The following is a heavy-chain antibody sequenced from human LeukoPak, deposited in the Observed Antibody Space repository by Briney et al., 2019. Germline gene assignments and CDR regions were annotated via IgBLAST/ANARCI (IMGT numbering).Heavy chain of an antibody. V-gene: IGHV4-59*01. CDR2: IYYSGST. J-gene: IGHJ4*02. Sequence: SETLSLTCTVSGGSISSYYWSWIRQPPGKGLEWIGYIYYSGSTNYNPSLKSRVTISVDTSKNQFSLKLSSVTAADTAVYYCARGSTYRYYYDSSGYHLDYWGQGTLVTVSS. D-gene: IGHD3-22*01. CDR3: ARGSTYRYYYDSSGYHLDY. CDR1: GGSISSYY.